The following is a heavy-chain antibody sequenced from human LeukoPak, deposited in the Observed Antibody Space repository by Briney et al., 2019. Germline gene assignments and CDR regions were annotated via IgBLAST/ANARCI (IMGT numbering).Heavy chain of an antibody. CDR2: INPNSGGT. V-gene: IGHV1-2*02. CDR1: GYTFTGYY. CDR3: ARGYCSGGSCFTHPFDY. D-gene: IGHD2-15*01. Sequence: ASVEVSCKASGYTFTGYYMHWVRQAPGQGLEWMGWINPNSGGTNYAQKFQGRVTMTRDTSISTAYMELSRLRSDDTAVYYCARGYCSGGSCFTHPFDYWGQGTLVTVSS. J-gene: IGHJ4*02.